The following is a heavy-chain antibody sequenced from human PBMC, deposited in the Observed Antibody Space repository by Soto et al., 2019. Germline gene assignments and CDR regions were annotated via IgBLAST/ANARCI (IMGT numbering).Heavy chain of an antibody. CDR2: IKHDTSEA. V-gene: IGHV3-7*03. J-gene: IGHJ4*02. D-gene: IGHD3-16*02. Sequence: GGSLRLSCAASGFKFSDYWMSWVRQAPGKGLEWVGNIKHDTSEAHYADSVKGRFTITRDNIKNFLFLQMNGLRSDDTAPYYCARDGLLFSGPYRPSRFDYWGLGTLVTVSS. CDR1: GFKFSDYW. CDR3: ARDGLLFSGPYRPSRFDY.